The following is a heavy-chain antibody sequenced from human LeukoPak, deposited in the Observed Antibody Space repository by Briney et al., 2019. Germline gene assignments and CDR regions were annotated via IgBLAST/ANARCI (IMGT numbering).Heavy chain of an antibody. CDR1: GFTFSSYA. CDR2: ISYDGSNK. Sequence: PGRSLRLSCAASGFTFSSYAMHWVRQAPGKGLEWVAVISYDGSNKYYADSVKGRLTISRDNSKNTLYLQMNSLRAEDTAVYYCAKDLPYGMDVWGQGTTVTVSS. V-gene: IGHV3-30*04. CDR3: AKDLPYGMDV. J-gene: IGHJ6*02.